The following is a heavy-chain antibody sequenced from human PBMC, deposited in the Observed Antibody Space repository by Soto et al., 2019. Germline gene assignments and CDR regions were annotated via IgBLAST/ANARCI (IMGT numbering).Heavy chain of an antibody. J-gene: IGHJ6*02. D-gene: IGHD3-22*01. CDR2: IDPSDSYT. Sequence: GESLKISCKGSGYSFTSYWISWVRQMPGKGLEWMGRIDPSDSYTNYSPSFQGHVTISADKSISTAYLQWSSLKASDTAMYYCARAVEYYYDSSGPTNHYYYYGMDVWGQGTTVTVSS. CDR1: GYSFTSYW. CDR3: ARAVEYYYDSSGPTNHYYYYGMDV. V-gene: IGHV5-10-1*01.